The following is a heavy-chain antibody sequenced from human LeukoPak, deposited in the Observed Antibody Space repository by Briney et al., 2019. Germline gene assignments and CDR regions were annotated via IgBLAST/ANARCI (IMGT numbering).Heavy chain of an antibody. Sequence: KPSETLSLTCAVSGYSISSGYYWGCIRQSPGEGLEWIGSIYHSGSTYYNPSLKSRVTISVDTSKNQFSLKLSSVTAADTAVYYCASEGSYDFWSGYYNWFDPWGQGTLVTVSS. CDR1: GYSISSGYY. CDR3: ASEGSYDFWSGYYNWFDP. V-gene: IGHV4-38-2*01. D-gene: IGHD3-3*01. J-gene: IGHJ5*02. CDR2: IYHSGST.